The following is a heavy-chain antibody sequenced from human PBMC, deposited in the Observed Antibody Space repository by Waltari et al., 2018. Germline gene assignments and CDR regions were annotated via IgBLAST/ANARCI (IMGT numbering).Heavy chain of an antibody. J-gene: IGHJ4*02. CDR2: INTLSDVGGTT. CDR1: GFTFSNKW. D-gene: IGHD3-16*02. Sequence: EVQLVESGGGLVNPGGSLRLSCAASGFTFSNKWMDWVPQAPGMGLGLSARINTLSDVGGTTYYAAPVTGRFTVSREDSKNMLYLQMSSLKTEDTAMYYCTTDQGDSYTFYSFDYWGQGTLVTVSS. V-gene: IGHV3-15*01. CDR3: TTDQGDSYTFYSFDY.